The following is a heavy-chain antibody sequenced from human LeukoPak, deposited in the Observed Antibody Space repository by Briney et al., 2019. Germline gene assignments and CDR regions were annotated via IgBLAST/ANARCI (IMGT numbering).Heavy chain of an antibody. CDR3: VRGGVVVVPAAKRYFQH. Sequence: SETLSLTCAVYGGSFSGYYWSWIRQPPGKGLEWIGEINHSGSTNYNPSLKSRVTISVDTSKNQFSLKLSSVTAADTAVYYCVRGGVVVVPAAKRYFQHWGQGTLVTVSS. CDR1: GGSFSGYY. V-gene: IGHV4-34*01. D-gene: IGHD2-2*01. CDR2: INHSGST. J-gene: IGHJ1*01.